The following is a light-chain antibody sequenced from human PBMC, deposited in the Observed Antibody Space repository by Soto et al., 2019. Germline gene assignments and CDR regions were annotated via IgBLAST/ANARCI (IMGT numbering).Light chain of an antibody. CDR2: EVS. CDR1: SSDVGGYNY. CDR3: SSYTSSSSPYV. V-gene: IGLV2-14*01. J-gene: IGLJ1*01. Sequence: QSALTQPASVSGSPGQSITISCTGTSSDVGGYNYVSWYQQHPGKAPKLMIYEVSNRPSGVSNRFSGSKSGNTASLTISGLQAEDDADYYCSSYTSSSSPYVFVTGTKLTVL.